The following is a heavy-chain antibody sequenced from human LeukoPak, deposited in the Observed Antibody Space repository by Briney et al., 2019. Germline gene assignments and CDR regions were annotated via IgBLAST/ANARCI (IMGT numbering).Heavy chain of an antibody. CDR3: SRGESTAAADTPQDH. D-gene: IGHD6-13*01. CDR2: IYYSGST. V-gene: IGHV4-59*01. Sequence: SETLSLTCTVSGGSISSYYWSWIRQPPGKGLEWIGYIYYSGSTNYNPSLKSRVTISVDTSKNQFSLKLSSVTAADTAVYYCSRGESTAAADTPQDHCRQATLVSDCS. J-gene: IGHJ4*02. CDR1: GGSISSYY.